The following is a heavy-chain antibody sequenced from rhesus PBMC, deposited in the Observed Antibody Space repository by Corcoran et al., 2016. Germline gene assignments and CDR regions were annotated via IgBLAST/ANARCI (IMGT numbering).Heavy chain of an antibody. J-gene: IGHJ4*01. CDR2: ICGGSRNT. Sequence: QVHLQESGPGLVKPSETLPLTCAVSGSSITNNYWSWIRQAPGKGLEWIGLICGGSRNTYSTPPRMSRVTIAIDTSMNQFSLRLNSVTAAATAVYYCARGYFYFDFWGQGVLVTVSS. D-gene: IGHD2-2*01. CDR3: ARGYFYFDF. V-gene: IGHV4S2*01. CDR1: GSSITNNY.